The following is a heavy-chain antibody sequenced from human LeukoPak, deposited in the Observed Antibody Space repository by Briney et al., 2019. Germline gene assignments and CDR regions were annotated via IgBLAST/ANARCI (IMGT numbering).Heavy chain of an antibody. CDR2: IIPIFGTA. CDR1: GGTFSSYA. CDR3: ATALPVVAATPYYYYGMDV. J-gene: IGHJ6*02. V-gene: IGHV1-69*05. D-gene: IGHD2-15*01. Sequence: SVKVSCKASGGTFSSYAISWARQAPGQGLEWMGGIIPIFGTANYAQKVQGRVTITTDESTTTAYMELSSLRSEDTAVYYCATALPVVAATPYYYYGMDVWGQGTTVTVSS.